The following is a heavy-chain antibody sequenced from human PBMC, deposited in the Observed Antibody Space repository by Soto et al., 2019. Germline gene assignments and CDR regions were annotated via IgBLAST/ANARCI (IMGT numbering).Heavy chain of an antibody. V-gene: IGHV3-30-3*01. CDR3: VGWYYFDY. CDR2: ISYDGSNK. D-gene: IGHD2-8*01. Sequence: PGGSLRLSCAASGFTFSSYAMHWVRQAPGKGLEWVAVISYDGSNKYYADSVEGRFTISRDNSKNTLYLQMNSLRAEDTAVYYCVGWYYFDYWGQGALVTVSS. CDR1: GFTFSSYA. J-gene: IGHJ4*02.